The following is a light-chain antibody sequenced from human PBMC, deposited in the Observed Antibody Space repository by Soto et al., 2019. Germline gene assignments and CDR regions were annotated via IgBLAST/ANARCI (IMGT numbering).Light chain of an antibody. Sequence: QSALTQPPSASGSPGQSVTISCTGTSSDIGGYNYVSWYQQHPGKAPKLMIYEVTKRPSGVPDRFSGSNSGSTASLTVSGLQAEDEADYYCSSYAGAYTSFGGGTKVTVL. V-gene: IGLV2-8*01. CDR1: SSDIGGYNY. CDR3: SSYAGAYTS. CDR2: EVT. J-gene: IGLJ2*01.